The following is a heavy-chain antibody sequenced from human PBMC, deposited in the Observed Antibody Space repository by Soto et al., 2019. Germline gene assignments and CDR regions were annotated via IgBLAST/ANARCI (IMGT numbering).Heavy chain of an antibody. D-gene: IGHD3-9*01. CDR3: ARYRWNYDILTRHYGMDV. J-gene: IGHJ6*02. Sequence: SETLSLTCAVYGGSFSGYYWSWIRQPPGKGLEWIGEINHSGSTNYNPSLKSRVTISVDTSKNQFSLKLGSVTAADTAVYYCARYRWNYDILTRHYGMDVWGQGTTVTVSS. CDR1: GGSFSGYY. CDR2: INHSGST. V-gene: IGHV4-34*01.